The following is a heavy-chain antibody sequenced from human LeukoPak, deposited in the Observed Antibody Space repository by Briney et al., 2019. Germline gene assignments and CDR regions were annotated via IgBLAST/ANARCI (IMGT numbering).Heavy chain of an antibody. Sequence: ASVKVSCKASGYTFTSYDINWVRQATGQGLEWMGWMNPNSGNTGYAQKFQGRVTITRNTSISTAYMELSSLRSEGTAVYYCARVDGGYSGYSDAFDIWGQGTMVTVSS. V-gene: IGHV1-8*03. CDR3: ARVDGGYSGYSDAFDI. CDR1: GYTFTSYD. CDR2: MNPNSGNT. J-gene: IGHJ3*02. D-gene: IGHD5-12*01.